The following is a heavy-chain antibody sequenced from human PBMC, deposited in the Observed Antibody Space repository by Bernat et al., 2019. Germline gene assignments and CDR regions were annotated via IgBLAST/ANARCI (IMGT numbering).Heavy chain of an antibody. CDR2: INWNGGST. J-gene: IGHJ3*02. CDR1: GFTFGDYG. D-gene: IGHD3-9*01. CDR3: ARILLRHFDWLSPDGAFDI. V-gene: IGHV3-20*04. Sequence: EVQLVESGGGVVRPGGSLRLSCAASGFTFGDYGMSWVRQAPGKGLEWVSGINWNGGSTGYADSVKGRFTISRDNAKNSLYLQMNSLRADDTAVYYCARILLRHFDWLSPDGAFDIWGQGTMVTVSS.